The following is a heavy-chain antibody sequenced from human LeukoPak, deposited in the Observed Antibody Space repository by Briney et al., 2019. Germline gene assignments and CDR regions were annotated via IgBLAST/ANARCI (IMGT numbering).Heavy chain of an antibody. CDR2: IEEDGSDK. J-gene: IGHJ4*02. D-gene: IGHD3-16*02. V-gene: IGHV3-7*01. CDR3: ARDTYRFFDY. Sequence: PGGSLRLSCAASRFTFSSYWMGWVRQAPGKGLEWVANIEEDGSDKYYVDSVKGRFTISRDNAKNSLYLHMNSLRAEDTAVYYCARDTYRFFDYWGQGTLVTVSS. CDR1: RFTFSSYW.